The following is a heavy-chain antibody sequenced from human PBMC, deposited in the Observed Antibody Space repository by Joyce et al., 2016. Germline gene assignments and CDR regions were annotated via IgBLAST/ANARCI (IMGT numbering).Heavy chain of an antibody. Sequence: EVQLVDSGGDLVKPGRSLRLSCTGSGLTFSDYGISWILHAPGKGVEGVGVIRSKDYGEATEYAASAKGRFTISRDDSKSVAYLNMDSLKAEDTGIYYCRAGRDYWGQGTLVTVSS. CDR2: IRSKDYGEAT. V-gene: IGHV3-49*05. J-gene: IGHJ4*02. CDR3: RAGRDY. CDR1: GLTFSDYG.